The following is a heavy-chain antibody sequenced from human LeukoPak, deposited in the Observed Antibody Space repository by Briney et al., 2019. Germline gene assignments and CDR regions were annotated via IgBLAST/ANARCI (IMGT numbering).Heavy chain of an antibody. CDR1: GFTFSSYW. J-gene: IGHJ4*02. Sequence: GGSLRLSCAASGFTFSSYWMSWVRQAPGKGLEWVANIKQDGSEKYYVDSVKGRFTISRDNAKNSLYLQMNSLRAEDTAVYYCARLSGIDYGDYVGGGFDYWGQGTLVTVSS. V-gene: IGHV3-7*01. CDR3: ARLSGIDYGDYVGGGFDY. D-gene: IGHD4-17*01. CDR2: IKQDGSEK.